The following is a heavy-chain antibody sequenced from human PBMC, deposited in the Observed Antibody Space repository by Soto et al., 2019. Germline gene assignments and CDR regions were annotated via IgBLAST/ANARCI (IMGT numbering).Heavy chain of an antibody. CDR2: ISSSSSYI. CDR1: GFTFSSYS. Sequence: PGGSLRLSCAASGFTFSSYSMNWVRQAPGKGLEWVSSISSSSSYIYYADSVKGRFTISRDNAKNSLYLQMNSLRAEDTAVYYCAREPRGELSPGFDYWGQGTLVTVSS. D-gene: IGHD3-16*02. J-gene: IGHJ4*02. V-gene: IGHV3-21*01. CDR3: AREPRGELSPGFDY.